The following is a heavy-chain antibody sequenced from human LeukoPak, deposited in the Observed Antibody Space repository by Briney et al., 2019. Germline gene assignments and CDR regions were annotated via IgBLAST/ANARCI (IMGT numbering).Heavy chain of an antibody. D-gene: IGHD4-23*01. V-gene: IGHV1-46*01. CDR1: GYTFTRYY. Sequence: ASVKVSCKASGYTFTRYYMHRVRQAPGQGLEWMGTINPTGDSASYAQKFQGRVTVTRDTSTSTLYMELSSLRSEDTAVYYCARAPAYGGNSDYWGQGTLVTVSS. CDR2: INPTGDSA. J-gene: IGHJ4*02. CDR3: ARAPAYGGNSDY.